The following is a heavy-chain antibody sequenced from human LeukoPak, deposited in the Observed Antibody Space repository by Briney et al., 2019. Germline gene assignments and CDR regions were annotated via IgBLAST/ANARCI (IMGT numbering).Heavy chain of an antibody. CDR1: GYTFTSYY. CDR2: INPSGGST. Sequence: GASVKVSCKASGYTFTSYYMHWVPQAPGQRRERMGIINPSGGSTSYAQKFQGRVTMTRDMSTSTVYMELSSLRSEDTAVYYCARLCSSTSCEGSWFDPWGQGTLVTVSS. J-gene: IGHJ5*02. V-gene: IGHV1-46*01. CDR3: ARLCSSTSCEGSWFDP. D-gene: IGHD2-2*01.